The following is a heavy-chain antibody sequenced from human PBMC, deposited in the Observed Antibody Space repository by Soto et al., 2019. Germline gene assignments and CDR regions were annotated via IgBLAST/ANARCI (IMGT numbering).Heavy chain of an antibody. CDR3: VTPWRTRLDY. CDR1: GLPVRSIH. Sequence: GGSPRLSCAASGLPVRSIHMTWVRQAPGKGLEWVSIIHSDGSTYYADSVRGRFTTSRDNSKKMQYLQMNSLTAEDTAVYYCVTPWRTRLDYWGQGTLVTVSS. V-gene: IGHV3-66*01. CDR2: IHSDGST. J-gene: IGHJ4*02.